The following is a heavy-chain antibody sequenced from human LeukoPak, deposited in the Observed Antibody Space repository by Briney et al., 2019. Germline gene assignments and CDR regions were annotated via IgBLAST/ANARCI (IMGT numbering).Heavy chain of an antibody. Sequence: SETLSLTCAVSGFSISSGYYWGWIRQPPGKGLEWIGTMYHSGTTYYNPSLKSRVTISVDGSNNQFSLKLSSVTAADTAVYYCARLGVDSSGLRNAFDVWGQGTMVTVSS. D-gene: IGHD4-17*01. CDR2: MYHSGTT. CDR3: ARLGVDSSGLRNAFDV. V-gene: IGHV4-38-2*01. J-gene: IGHJ3*01. CDR1: GFSISSGYY.